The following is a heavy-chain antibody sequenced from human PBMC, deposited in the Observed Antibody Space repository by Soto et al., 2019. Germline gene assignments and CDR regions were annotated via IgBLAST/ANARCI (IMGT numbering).Heavy chain of an antibody. V-gene: IGHV4-59*01. CDR2: IYYSGST. D-gene: IGHD3-22*01. CDR3: ARARNYYDSSGYYMVFEY. Sequence: SETLSLTCTVSGGSISSYYWSWLRQPPWKGLEWIGYIYYSGSTNYNPSLKSRVTISVDTSKNQFSLKLSSVTAADTAVYYCARARNYYDSSGYYMVFEYWGQGTLVTV. CDR1: GGSISSYY. J-gene: IGHJ4*02.